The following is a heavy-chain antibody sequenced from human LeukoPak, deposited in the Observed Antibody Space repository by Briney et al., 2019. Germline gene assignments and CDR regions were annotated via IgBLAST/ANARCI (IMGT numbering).Heavy chain of an antibody. V-gene: IGHV3-20*01. CDR2: INWNGGST. D-gene: IGHD1-26*01. J-gene: IGHJ3*02. CDR1: GFTFDDYG. CDR3: ARARGSFYDAFDI. Sequence: PGGSLRLSCAASGFTFDDYGMSWVRQAPGKGLEWVSGINWNGGSTGYADSVKGRFTISRDNAKSSLYLQMNSLRAEDTALYHCARARGSFYDAFDIWGQGTMVTVSS.